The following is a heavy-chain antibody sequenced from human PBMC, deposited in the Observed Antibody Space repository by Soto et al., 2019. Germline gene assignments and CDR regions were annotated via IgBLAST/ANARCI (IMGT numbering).Heavy chain of an antibody. Sequence: GGSLGLSCAASGFTFSSYAMSWVRQAPGKGLEWVSAISGSGGSTYYADSVKGRFTISRDNSKNTLYLQMNSLRAEDTAVYYCATGFWARGDSSDAFDIWGQGTMVTVSS. D-gene: IGHD3-16*01. CDR2: ISGSGGST. V-gene: IGHV3-23*01. CDR1: GFTFSSYA. J-gene: IGHJ3*02. CDR3: ATGFWARGDSSDAFDI.